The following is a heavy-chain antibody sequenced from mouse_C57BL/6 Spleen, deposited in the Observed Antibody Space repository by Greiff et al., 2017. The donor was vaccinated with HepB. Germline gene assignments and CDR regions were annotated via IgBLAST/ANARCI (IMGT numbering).Heavy chain of an antibody. J-gene: IGHJ4*01. D-gene: IGHD2-12*01. Sequence: VKLMESGAELVRPGTSVKMSCKASGYTFTNYWIGWAKQRPGHGLEWIGDIYPGGGYTNYNEKFKGKATLTADKSSSTAYMQFSSLTSEDSAIYYCARSAYYSSMDYWGQGTSVTVSS. CDR1: GYTFTNYW. CDR2: IYPGGGYT. V-gene: IGHV1-63*01. CDR3: ARSAYYSSMDY.